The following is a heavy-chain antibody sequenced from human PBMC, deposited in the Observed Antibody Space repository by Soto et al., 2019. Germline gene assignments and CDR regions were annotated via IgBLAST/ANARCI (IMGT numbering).Heavy chain of an antibody. Sequence: QVQLQQWGAGLLKPSETLSLTCAVYGGSFSGYYWTWIRQPPGKGLEWIGEINHTGSTNYNPSLNSXXTXSVXTSKNQFSLKLTSVTAADTAVYYCATVNDPGWFDPWGQGTLVTVSS. J-gene: IGHJ5*02. CDR1: GGSFSGYY. V-gene: IGHV4-34*02. D-gene: IGHD1-1*01. CDR3: ATVNDPGWFDP. CDR2: INHTGST.